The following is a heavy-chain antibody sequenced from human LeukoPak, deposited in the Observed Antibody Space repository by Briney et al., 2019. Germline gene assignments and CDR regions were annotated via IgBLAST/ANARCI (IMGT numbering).Heavy chain of an antibody. J-gene: IGHJ4*02. D-gene: IGHD3-9*01. CDR2: INPSGGST. CDR1: GYTFTSYY. V-gene: IGHV1-46*01. CDR3: ARGGPEGILTGYYRGGYFDY. Sequence: ASVTVSCKASGYTFTSYYMHWVRQAPGQGLEWMGIINPSGGSTSYAQKFQGRVTMTRDMSTSTVYMELSSLRSEDTAVYYCARGGPEGILTGYYRGGYFDYWGQGTLVTVSS.